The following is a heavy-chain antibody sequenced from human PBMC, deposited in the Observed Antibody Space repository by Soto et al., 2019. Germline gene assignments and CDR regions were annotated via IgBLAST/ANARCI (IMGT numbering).Heavy chain of an antibody. J-gene: IGHJ4*02. CDR3: ARDYGDYSFDY. CDR2: ITGSGGST. D-gene: IGHD4-17*01. V-gene: IGHV3-23*01. CDR1: GFTFSGYA. Sequence: GGSLRLSCATSGFTFSGYAMGWVRRAPGKGLEWVSAITGSGGSTYYADSVKGRFTISRDNSKNTLYLQMNSLRAEDTAVYYCARDYGDYSFDYWGPGTLVTVS.